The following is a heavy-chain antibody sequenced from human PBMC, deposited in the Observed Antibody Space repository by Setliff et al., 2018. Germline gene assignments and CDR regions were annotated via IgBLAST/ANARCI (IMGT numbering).Heavy chain of an antibody. CDR2: IYTSWST. CDR1: GDSISSRRNY. CDR3: ATSYLTLEAAFDV. Sequence: SETLSLTCTVSGDSISSRRNYWGWFRQPAGKELEWIGQIYTSWSTNYNPSLTSRVSISVGTSKNQFSLRLRSVTAADTAFYYCATSYLTLEAAFDVWGQGTMVTVSS. D-gene: IGHD1-1*01. V-gene: IGHV4-61*09. J-gene: IGHJ3*01.